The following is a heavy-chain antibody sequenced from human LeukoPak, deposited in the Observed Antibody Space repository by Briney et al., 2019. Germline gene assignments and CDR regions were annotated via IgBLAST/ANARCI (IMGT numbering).Heavy chain of an antibody. CDR1: GYTFTGYY. CDR2: INPNSGGA. D-gene: IGHD3-3*01. Sequence: ASVKVSCKASGYTFTGYYMHWVRQAPGQGLEWMGRINPNSGGANYAQKFQGSVTMTRDTSISTAYMGLSRLRSDDTAVYYCARGIPLRSGYYVSRVPGSYPDYWGQGTLVTVSS. CDR3: ARGIPLRSGYYVSRVPGSYPDY. J-gene: IGHJ4*02. V-gene: IGHV1-2*06.